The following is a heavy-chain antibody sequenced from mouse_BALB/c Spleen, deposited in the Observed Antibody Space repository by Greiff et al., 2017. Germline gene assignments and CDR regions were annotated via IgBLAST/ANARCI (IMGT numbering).Heavy chain of an antibody. CDR3: AGVGLRLPQAMDD. J-gene: IGHJ4*01. CDR1: GFNFSSFG. V-gene: IGHV5-17*02. CDR2: ISSGSSTI. D-gene: IGHD1-2*01. Sequence: EVQGVESGGGLVQPGGSRKLSCAASGFNFSSFGMHWVRQAPEQGLEWVAYISSGSSTIYDADTVKGRFTIARDNPQNTLFLQMTSLRSEDTAMYYCAGVGLRLPQAMDDGGQGTSGTVSA.